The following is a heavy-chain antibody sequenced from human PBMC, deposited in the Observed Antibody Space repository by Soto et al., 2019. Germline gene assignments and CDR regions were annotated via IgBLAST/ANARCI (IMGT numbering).Heavy chain of an antibody. Sequence: PSETLSLTCAVCGGSFSGYYWTRFRQPPGTGLEWIGEINHSGSTNYNPSLKSRVTISVDTSKNQFSLKLTSVTAADTAVYYCARDKITGLFDYWGQGTLVTVSS. CDR1: GGSFSGYY. V-gene: IGHV4-34*01. J-gene: IGHJ4*02. CDR2: INHSGST. D-gene: IGHD2-8*02. CDR3: ARDKITGLFDY.